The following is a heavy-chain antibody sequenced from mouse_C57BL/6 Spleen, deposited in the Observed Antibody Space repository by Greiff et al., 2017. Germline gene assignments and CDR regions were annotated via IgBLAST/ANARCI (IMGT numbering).Heavy chain of an antibody. Sequence: EVQLQESGAELVKPGASVKLSCTASGFNIQDYYMHWVKQRTEHGLEWIGRIDPEDGETKYASKFQGKATITADTSSNTAYLQLSSLTSEDTAVYYCAVYYSSSLNYYAMDYWGQGTSVTVSS. D-gene: IGHD1-1*01. CDR3: AVYYSSSLNYYAMDY. V-gene: IGHV14-2*01. CDR1: GFNIQDYY. CDR2: IDPEDGET. J-gene: IGHJ4*01.